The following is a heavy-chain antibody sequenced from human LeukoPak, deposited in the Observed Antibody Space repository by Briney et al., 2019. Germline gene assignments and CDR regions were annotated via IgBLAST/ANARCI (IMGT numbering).Heavy chain of an antibody. V-gene: IGHV3-43*02. D-gene: IGHD3-10*01. CDR1: GFTFDDYA. J-gene: IGHJ6*02. Sequence: PGGSLRLSCAASGFTFDDYAMHWVRQAPGQGLEWVSLISGDGGRTYYADSVKGRFTISRDNSKNSLYLQMNSLRTEDTALYYCAKEWYYHGSGSYLRYEYYYGMDVWGQGTMVTVSS. CDR3: AKEWYYHGSGSYLRYEYYYGMDV. CDR2: ISGDGGRT.